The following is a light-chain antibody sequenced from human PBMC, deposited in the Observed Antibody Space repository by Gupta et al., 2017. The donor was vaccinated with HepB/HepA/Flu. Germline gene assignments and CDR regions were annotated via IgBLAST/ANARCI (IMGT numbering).Light chain of an antibody. CDR3: SSFSSGFTLVV. V-gene: IGLV2-14*01. CDR2: SVS. Sequence: QSALTQPASVSGSPGQSITISCAGSSSDIGGFDAVSWYKQYPGKAPELLIYSVSNRPSGIYYRFSGSKSGNTASLTISGLQPEDEGTYYCSSFSSGFTLVVFGGGTKLTVL. J-gene: IGLJ3*02. CDR1: SSDIGGFDA.